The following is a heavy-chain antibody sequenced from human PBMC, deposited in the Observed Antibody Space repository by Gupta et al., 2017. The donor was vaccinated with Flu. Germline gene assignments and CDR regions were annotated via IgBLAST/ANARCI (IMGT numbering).Heavy chain of an antibody. J-gene: IGHJ4*02. Sequence: QVQLVQSGAEVKKPGSSVKVSCKASGGTFSSYPISWVRQAPGQGLEWMGGIIPIFGTANYAQKFQGRVTITADESTSTAYMELSSLRSEDTAVYYCATGVGPGDYDILTGPFRSFDYWGQGTRGTVS. CDR3: ATGVGPGDYDILTGPFRSFDY. CDR1: GGTFSSYP. V-gene: IGHV1-69*01. CDR2: IIPIFGTA. D-gene: IGHD3-9*01.